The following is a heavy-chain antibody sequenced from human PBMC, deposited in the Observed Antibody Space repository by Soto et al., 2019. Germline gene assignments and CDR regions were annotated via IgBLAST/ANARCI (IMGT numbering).Heavy chain of an antibody. J-gene: IGHJ6*02. Sequence: SVKVSCKASGGTFSSYAISWVRQAPGQGLEWMGGIIPIFGTANYAQKFQGRVTITADESTSTAYMELSSLRSEDTAVYYCARGCGGDCYSYYYYGMDVWGQGTTVTVSS. CDR3: ARGCGGDCYSYYYYGMDV. CDR2: IIPIFGTA. D-gene: IGHD2-21*02. CDR1: GGTFSSYA. V-gene: IGHV1-69*13.